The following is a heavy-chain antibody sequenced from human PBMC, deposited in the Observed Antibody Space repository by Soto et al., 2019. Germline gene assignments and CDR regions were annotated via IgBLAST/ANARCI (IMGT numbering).Heavy chain of an antibody. CDR3: ARDCSSTSCYAYP. CDR1: GGTFSSYT. V-gene: IGHV1-69*04. D-gene: IGHD2-2*01. CDR2: IIPILGIA. J-gene: IGHJ5*02. Sequence: VKVSCKASGGTFSSYTISWVRQAPGQGLEWMGRIIPILGIANYAQKFQGRVTITADKSTSTAYMELSSLRSEDTAVYYCARDCSSTSCYAYPWGQGTLVTVSS.